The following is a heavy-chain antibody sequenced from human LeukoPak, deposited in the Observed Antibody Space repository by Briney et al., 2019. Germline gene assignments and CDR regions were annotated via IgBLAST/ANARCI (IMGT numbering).Heavy chain of an antibody. J-gene: IGHJ4*02. V-gene: IGHV4-61*02. CDR3: ARENYYDSSFDY. CDR1: GGSISSGSYY. CDR2: IYTSGST. D-gene: IGHD3-22*01. Sequence: SQTLSLTCTVSGGSISSGSYYWSWIRQPARKGLEWIGRIYTSGSTNYNPSLKSRVTISVDTSKNQFSLKLSSVTAADTAVYYCARENYYDSSFDYWGQGTLVTVSS.